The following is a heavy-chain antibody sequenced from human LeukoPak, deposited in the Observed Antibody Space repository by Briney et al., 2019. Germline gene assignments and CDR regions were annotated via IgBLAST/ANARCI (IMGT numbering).Heavy chain of an antibody. V-gene: IGHV4-30-4*08. CDR1: TFDDYA. Sequence: TFDDYAMHWVRQPPGKGLEWIGYIYYSGSTYYNPSLKSRVTISVDTSKNQFSLKLSSVTAADTAVYYCARGPTDWGQGTLVTVSS. CDR2: IYYSGST. CDR3: ARGPTD. J-gene: IGHJ4*02.